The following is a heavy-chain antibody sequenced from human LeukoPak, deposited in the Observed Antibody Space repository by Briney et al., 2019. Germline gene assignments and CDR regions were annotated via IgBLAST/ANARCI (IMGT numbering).Heavy chain of an antibody. D-gene: IGHD4-17*01. CDR2: IKSKTDGGTT. CDR1: GFTFINYW. J-gene: IGHJ4*02. Sequence: GGSLRLSCAASGFTFINYWMSWVRQAPGKGLEWVGRIKSKTDGGTTDYAAPVKGRFTISRDDSKSTLYLQMNSLKTEDTAVYYCTTQTTVTTDYWGQGTLVTVSS. CDR3: TTQTTVTTDY. V-gene: IGHV3-15*01.